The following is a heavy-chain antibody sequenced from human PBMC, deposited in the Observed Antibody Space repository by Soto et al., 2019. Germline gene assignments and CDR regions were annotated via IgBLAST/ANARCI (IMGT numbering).Heavy chain of an antibody. CDR2: IYYSGST. D-gene: IGHD3-10*01. CDR1: GGSISSGDYY. V-gene: IGHV4-30-4*01. CDR3: ARVGGFGATTIDY. J-gene: IGHJ4*02. Sequence: QVQLQESGPGLVKPSQTLSLTCTVSGGSISSGDYYWSWIRQPPGKGLERIGYIYYSGSTYYNPSLTSRVTISVDTSKNQFSLKLSSVTAADTAVYYCARVGGFGATTIDYWGQGTLVTVSS.